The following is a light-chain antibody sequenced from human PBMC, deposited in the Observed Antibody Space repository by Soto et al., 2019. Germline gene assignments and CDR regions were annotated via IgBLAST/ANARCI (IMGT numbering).Light chain of an antibody. Sequence: DIQLTQSPSFLSASVGDRVTITCRASQGISSYLAWYQQKPGKAPNLLIYAASTLQSGVPSRFSGSGSGTEFTLTISSLQPEDFATYFCQQSYNAPRTFGQGAKVDIK. CDR2: AAS. CDR1: QGISSY. J-gene: IGKJ1*01. V-gene: IGKV1-9*01. CDR3: QQSYNAPRT.